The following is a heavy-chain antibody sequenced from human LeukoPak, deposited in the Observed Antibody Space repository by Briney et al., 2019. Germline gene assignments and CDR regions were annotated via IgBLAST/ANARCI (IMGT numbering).Heavy chain of an antibody. D-gene: IGHD5-18*01. Sequence: GGSLRLSCAASGFPVSSNYMNWVRRAPGKGLEWVSVIYDGGSTDYADSVKGRFTISRDNSKNMLYLQMNSLRAEDTAVYYCARGYSYGYIRYWGQGTLVTVSS. CDR2: IYDGGST. CDR3: ARGYSYGYIRY. J-gene: IGHJ4*02. CDR1: GFPVSSNY. V-gene: IGHV3-66*01.